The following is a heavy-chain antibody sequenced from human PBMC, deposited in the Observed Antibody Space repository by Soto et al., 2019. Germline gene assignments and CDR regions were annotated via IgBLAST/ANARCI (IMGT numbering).Heavy chain of an antibody. Sequence: PGGSLRLSCAASGFTFSSYAMSWVRQAPGKGLEWVSAISGSGGSTYYADSVKGRFTISRDNSKNTLYLQMNSLRAEDTAVYYCAKDPDSSSWFSNGFDPWGQGTLVTVSS. CDR1: GFTFSSYA. CDR2: ISGSGGST. D-gene: IGHD6-13*01. CDR3: AKDPDSSSWFSNGFDP. V-gene: IGHV3-23*01. J-gene: IGHJ5*02.